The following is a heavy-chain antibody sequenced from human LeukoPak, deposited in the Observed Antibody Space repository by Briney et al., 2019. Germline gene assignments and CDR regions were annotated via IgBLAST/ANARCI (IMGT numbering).Heavy chain of an antibody. CDR2: INPNSGGT. D-gene: IGHD1-1*01. CDR3: ARDTTERYYYYHMDV. CDR1: GYTFTGYY. J-gene: IGHJ6*03. Sequence: ASVKVSCKASGYTFTGYYMHWVRQAPGQGLEWMGWINPNSGGTNYAQKFQGRVTMTRDTSISTAYMELSRLRSDDTAVYYCARDTTERYYYYHMDVWGKGTTVTVSS. V-gene: IGHV1-2*02.